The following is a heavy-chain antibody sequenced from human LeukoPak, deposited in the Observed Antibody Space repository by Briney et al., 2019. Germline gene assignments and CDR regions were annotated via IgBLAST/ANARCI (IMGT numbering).Heavy chain of an antibody. CDR1: GGSISSYY. D-gene: IGHD3-10*01. Sequence: SETLSLTCTVSGGSISSYYWSWIRQPPGKGLEWIGYIYYSGSTNYNPSLKSRVTISVDTSKNQFSLELSSVTAADTAVYYCAGEYGSGSYYLDQYYGMDVWGQGTTVTVSS. V-gene: IGHV4-59*12. CDR2: IYYSGST. CDR3: AGEYGSGSYYLDQYYGMDV. J-gene: IGHJ6*02.